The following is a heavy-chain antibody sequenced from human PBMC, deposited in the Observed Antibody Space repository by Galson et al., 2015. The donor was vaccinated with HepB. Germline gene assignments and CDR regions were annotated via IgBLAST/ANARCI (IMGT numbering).Heavy chain of an antibody. V-gene: IGHV3-74*01. D-gene: IGHD3-22*01. CDR2: ISSDGSST. Sequence: SLRLSCAASGFSFSSYWMHWVRQVPGKGLVWVSRISSDGSSTYYADSVKGRFTISRDNAKNTLYLQMNSLRAEDTAVYYCARGLRITMIVNWFDPWGQGTLVTVSS. CDR3: ARGLRITMIVNWFDP. J-gene: IGHJ5*02. CDR1: GFSFSSYW.